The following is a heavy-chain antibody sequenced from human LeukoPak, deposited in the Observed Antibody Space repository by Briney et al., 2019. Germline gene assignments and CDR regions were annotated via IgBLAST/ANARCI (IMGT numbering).Heavy chain of an antibody. Sequence: PSETLSLTCTVSGDSINNNNYYWGWIRQPPGKGLEWIGNIYYNGRTYYSPSLKSRGTISVDTSNNQFSLKLSSVTAADTAVYYCAAKGEGYTGIYVFAQWGQGTLVTVSS. D-gene: IGHD1-26*01. J-gene: IGHJ4*02. CDR1: GDSINNNNYY. CDR2: IYYNGRT. V-gene: IGHV4-39*01. CDR3: AAKGEGYTGIYVFAQ.